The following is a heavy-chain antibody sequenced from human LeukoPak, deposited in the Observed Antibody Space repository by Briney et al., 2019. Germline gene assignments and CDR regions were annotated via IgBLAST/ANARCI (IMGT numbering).Heavy chain of an antibody. CDR3: ARGGSKYNWFDP. CDR2: IWYDGSNK. V-gene: IGHV3-33*08. Sequence: GGSLRLSCAASGFTFTNHIMHWVRQAPGKGLEWVAVIWYDGSNKYYADSVKGRFTISRDNSKNTLYLQMNSLRAEDTAMYYCARGGSKYNWFDPWGQGTLVTVSS. J-gene: IGHJ5*02. CDR1: GFTFTNHI. D-gene: IGHD6-13*01.